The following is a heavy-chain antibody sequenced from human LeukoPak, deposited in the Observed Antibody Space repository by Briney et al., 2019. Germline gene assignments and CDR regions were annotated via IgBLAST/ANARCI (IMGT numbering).Heavy chain of an antibody. D-gene: IGHD2-21*02. V-gene: IGHV7-4-1*02. CDR2: INTNTGNP. CDR1: GYTFTSYA. CDR3: ARGLADPYCGGDCYGDDAFDI. Sequence: ASVKVSCKASGYTFTSYAMNWVRQAPGQGLEWMGWINTNTGNPTYAQGFTGRFVFSLDTSVSTAYLQISSLKAEDTAVYYCARGLADPYCGGDCYGDDAFDIWGQGTMVTVSS. J-gene: IGHJ3*02.